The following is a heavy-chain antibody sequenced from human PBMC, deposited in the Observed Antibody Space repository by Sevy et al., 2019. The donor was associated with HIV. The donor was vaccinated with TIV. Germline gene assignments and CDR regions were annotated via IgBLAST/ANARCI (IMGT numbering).Heavy chain of an antibody. CDR3: ARDRGEILSSAFNY. CDR1: GFTFSEYG. V-gene: IGHV3-30*04. J-gene: IGHJ4*02. Sequence: GGSLRLSCAASGFTFSEYGMHWVRQAPGKGLEWVAVISHDGRNNKYNEDSVKGRFTSSRDNSKNMLYLQMNSLRAEDTAIYYCARDRGEILSSAFNYWGQGTLVTVSS. CDR2: ISHDGRNNK. D-gene: IGHD3-10*01.